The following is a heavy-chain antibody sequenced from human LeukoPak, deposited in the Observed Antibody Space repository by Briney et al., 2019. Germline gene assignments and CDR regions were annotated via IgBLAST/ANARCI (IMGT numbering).Heavy chain of an antibody. D-gene: IGHD3-22*01. CDR1: GFSFDDYA. CDR2: ISSSSSYI. Sequence: GGSLRLSCAASGFSFDDYAMHWVRQAPGKGLEWVSSISSSSSYIYYADSVKGRFTISRDNAKNSLYLQMNSLRAEDTAVYYCARDASSGMTYYYDSSSYWGQGTLVTVSS. CDR3: ARDASSGMTYYYDSSSY. V-gene: IGHV3-21*01. J-gene: IGHJ4*02.